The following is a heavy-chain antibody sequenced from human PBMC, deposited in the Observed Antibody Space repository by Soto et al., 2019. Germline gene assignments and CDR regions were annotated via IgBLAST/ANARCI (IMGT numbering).Heavy chain of an antibody. CDR2: IYSGGST. Sequence: GGSLRLSCAASGFTVSSNYMSWVRQAPGKGLEWVSVIYSGGSTCYADSVKGRFTISRDNSKNTLYLQMNSLRAEDTAVYYCARDSRCSGGSCYSGFLDYWGQGTLVTVSS. CDR3: ARDSRCSGGSCYSGFLDY. D-gene: IGHD2-15*01. V-gene: IGHV3-53*01. CDR1: GFTVSSNY. J-gene: IGHJ4*02.